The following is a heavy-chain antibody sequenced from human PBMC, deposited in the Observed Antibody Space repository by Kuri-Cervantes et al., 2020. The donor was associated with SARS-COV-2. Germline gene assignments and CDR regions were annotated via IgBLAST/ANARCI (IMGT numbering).Heavy chain of an antibody. D-gene: IGHD3-9*01. CDR1: GFTFYEYA. CDR3: VKGLTVFDRTVFDS. V-gene: IGHV3-23*01. Sequence: GESLKISCGVSGFTFYEYAMNWVRQAPGKGLEWVSGISGTGYNTYYADSVKGRFTVSRDNYDNTLYLQMSFLRAEDTAVYFCVKGLTVFDRTVFDSWGQGALVTVSS. J-gene: IGHJ4*02. CDR2: ISGTGYNT.